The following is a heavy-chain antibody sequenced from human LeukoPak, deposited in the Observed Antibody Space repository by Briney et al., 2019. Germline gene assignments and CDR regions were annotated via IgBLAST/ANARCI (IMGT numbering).Heavy chain of an antibody. CDR3: ARRDYFDY. J-gene: IGHJ4*02. V-gene: IGHV4-34*01. Sequence: NPSETLSLTCAVYGGSFSGYYWSWIRHPPGNGLEWIGEINHSGSTNYNPSLKSRVTISVDTSKNQFSLKLSSVTAADTAVYYCARRDYFDYWGQGTLVTVSS. CDR2: INHSGST. CDR1: GGSFSGYY.